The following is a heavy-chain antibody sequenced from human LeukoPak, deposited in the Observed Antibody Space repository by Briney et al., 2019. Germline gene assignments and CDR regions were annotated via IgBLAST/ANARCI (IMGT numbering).Heavy chain of an antibody. CDR3: ARDRYGSGSYYNIPSFDY. V-gene: IGHV3-53*01. Sequence: GGSLRLSCAASGFTVSSNYMSWVRQAPGKGLEWVSVIYSGGSTYYADSVKGRFTISRDISKNTLYLQMNSLRAEDTAVYYCARDRYGSGSYYNIPSFDYWGQGTLVTVSS. D-gene: IGHD3-10*01. CDR1: GFTVSSNY. CDR2: IYSGGST. J-gene: IGHJ4*02.